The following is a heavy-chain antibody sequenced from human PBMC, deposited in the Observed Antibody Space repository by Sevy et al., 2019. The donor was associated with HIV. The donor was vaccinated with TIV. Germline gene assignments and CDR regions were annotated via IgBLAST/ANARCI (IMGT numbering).Heavy chain of an antibody. D-gene: IGHD3-10*01. CDR3: ARQYYGSGSYYNSFFDY. J-gene: IGHJ4*02. CDR1: GYRFTSYW. Sequence: GESLKISCKASGYRFTSYWIGWVRQMPGKGLEWMGITYPGDSDTRYSQSFQGQVPIPADKSISPAYLQWSSLKASDTAMYYCARQYYGSGSYYNSFFDYCGQGTLVTVSS. CDR2: TYPGDSDT. V-gene: IGHV5-51*01.